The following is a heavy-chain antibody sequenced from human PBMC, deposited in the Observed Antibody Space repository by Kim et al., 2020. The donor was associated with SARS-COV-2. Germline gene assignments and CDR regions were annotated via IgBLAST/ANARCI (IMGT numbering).Heavy chain of an antibody. Sequence: TYYADSVKGRFTISRDNSKNTLYLQMNSLRAEDTAVYYCAKDSPTGAFDIWGQGTMVTVSS. J-gene: IGHJ3*02. CDR3: AKDSPTGAFDI. V-gene: IGHV3-23*01. CDR2: T.